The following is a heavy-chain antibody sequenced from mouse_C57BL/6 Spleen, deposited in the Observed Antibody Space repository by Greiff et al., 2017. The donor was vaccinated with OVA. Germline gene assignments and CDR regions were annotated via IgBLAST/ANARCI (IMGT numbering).Heavy chain of an antibody. CDR2: IDPNSGGT. CDR1: GYTFTSYW. J-gene: IGHJ2*01. V-gene: IGHV1-72*01. Sequence: VQLQESGAELVKPGASVKLSCKASGYTFTSYWMHWVKQRPGRGLEWIGRIDPNSGGTKYNEKFKSKATLTVDKPSSTAYMQLSSLTSEDSAVYYCARSAYYDYDGNYFDYWGQGTTLTVSS. D-gene: IGHD2-4*01. CDR3: ARSAYYDYDGNYFDY.